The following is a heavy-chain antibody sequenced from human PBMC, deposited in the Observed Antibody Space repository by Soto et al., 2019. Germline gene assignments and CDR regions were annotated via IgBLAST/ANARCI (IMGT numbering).Heavy chain of an antibody. CDR1: GFTFSSYN. CDR2: ISISSSYI. V-gene: IGHV3-21*01. D-gene: IGHD3-10*01. CDR3: ARRTRSFGELTTRYFDY. Sequence: EVQLVESGGGLVKPGGSLRLSCAASGFTFSSYNMNWVRQAPGKGLEWVSSISISSSYIYYADSVKGRFTISRDNAKNSLYLQMNSLRADDTAVYYCARRTRSFGELTTRYFDYWGQGTLVTVSS. J-gene: IGHJ4*02.